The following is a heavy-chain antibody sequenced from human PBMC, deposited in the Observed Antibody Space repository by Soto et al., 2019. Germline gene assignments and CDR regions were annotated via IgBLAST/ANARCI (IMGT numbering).Heavy chain of an antibody. CDR3: ARVAGSSGWYFA. CDR1: GFTFSSYA. D-gene: IGHD6-19*01. V-gene: IGHV3-30-3*01. Sequence: QVQLVESGGGVVQPGRSLRLSCAASGFTFSSYAMPWVRQAPGKGLEWVAVISYDGSNKYYADSVKGRFTISRDNSKNTLYLQMNSLRAEDTAVYYCARVAGSSGWYFAWGQGTLVTVSS. CDR2: ISYDGSNK. J-gene: IGHJ5*02.